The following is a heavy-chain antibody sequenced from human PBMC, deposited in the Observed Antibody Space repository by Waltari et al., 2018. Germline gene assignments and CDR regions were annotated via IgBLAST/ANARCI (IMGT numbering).Heavy chain of an antibody. CDR1: GGSITSNRHY. Sequence: QLQLQESGPGLGKPSETLSLTCIVSGGSITSNRHYWAWIRQPPGQGLEWIGTMSFNVATYRSPSLKSRVTVSRDTSKNHLSLKLDSVTAADTAVYYCATYIGASIGTAAFDVWGQGTMVTVSS. CDR2: MSFNVAT. V-gene: IGHV4-39*02. J-gene: IGHJ3*01. D-gene: IGHD5-12*01. CDR3: ATYIGASIGTAAFDV.